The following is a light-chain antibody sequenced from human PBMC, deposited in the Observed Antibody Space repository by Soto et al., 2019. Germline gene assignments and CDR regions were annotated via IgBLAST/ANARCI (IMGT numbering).Light chain of an antibody. J-gene: IGLJ3*02. CDR1: SGHSSYA. Sequence: QLVLTQSPSASASLGASVKHTCTLSSGHSSYAIAWHQQQPEKGPRYLMKLNSDGSHSKGDGIPDRFSGSSSGAERYLTISSLQSEDEADYYCQTWGTGIPWVFGGGTKVTVL. CDR3: QTWGTGIPWV. CDR2: LNSDGSH. V-gene: IGLV4-69*01.